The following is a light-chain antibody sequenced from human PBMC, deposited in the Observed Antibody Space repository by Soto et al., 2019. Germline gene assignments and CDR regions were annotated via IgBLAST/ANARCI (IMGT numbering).Light chain of an antibody. CDR2: DAS. J-gene: IGKJ3*01. Sequence: EIVLTQSPGTLSLSPGERATLSCRASQSVSSSYLAWYQQKPGQAPRLLIYDASRATGIPDRFSASGSGTDFPLPITSLEPEDFAVYYCQHYGTSALFGPGTKVDI. CDR1: QSVSSSY. CDR3: QHYGTSAL. V-gene: IGKV3-20*01.